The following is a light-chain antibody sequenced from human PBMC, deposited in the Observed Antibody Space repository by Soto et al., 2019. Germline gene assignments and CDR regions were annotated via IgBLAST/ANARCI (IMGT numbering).Light chain of an antibody. CDR1: QSVSSSY. CDR2: GAS. Sequence: ELTQSPATLSLYPKQRTTLSCRVSQSVSSSYLAWYQQHPGHAPRLLIYGASIRATGIPDRFSGSVSGTDFTLTISRLEHEDDAVYYCQKYCGSPLITFGGGTKLDI. V-gene: IGKV3-20*01. J-gene: IGKJ4*01. CDR3: QKYCGSPLIT.